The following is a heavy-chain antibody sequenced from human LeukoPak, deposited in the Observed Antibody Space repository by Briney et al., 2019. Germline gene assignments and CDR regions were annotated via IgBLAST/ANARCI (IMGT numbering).Heavy chain of an antibody. CDR1: GFTFSSYA. CDR2: ISYDGSNK. J-gene: IGHJ6*02. D-gene: IGHD5-24*01. Sequence: GGSLRLSCAASGFTFSSYAMHWVRQAPGKGLGWVAVISYDGSNKYYADSVKGRFTISRDNSKNTLYLQMNSLRAEDTAVYYCARTGGDGYWVYYYYGMDVWGQGTTVTVSS. V-gene: IGHV3-30*04. CDR3: ARTGGDGYWVYYYYGMDV.